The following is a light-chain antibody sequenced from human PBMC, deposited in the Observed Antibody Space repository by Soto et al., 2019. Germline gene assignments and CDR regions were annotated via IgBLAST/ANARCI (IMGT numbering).Light chain of an antibody. Sequence: EIVLTQSPGTLSLSPGERATLSCRASQSVNIFLAWFQQKPGQAPRLLIFHASNRATGAPDRFSGSGSGTDFTLTITRLEPEDSAVYYCHHYVGSPWAFGQGTSVEIK. J-gene: IGKJ1*01. CDR1: QSVNIF. V-gene: IGKV3-20*01. CDR3: HHYVGSPWA. CDR2: HAS.